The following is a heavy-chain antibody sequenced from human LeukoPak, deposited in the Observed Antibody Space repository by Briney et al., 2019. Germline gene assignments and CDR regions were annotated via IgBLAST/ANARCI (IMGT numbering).Heavy chain of an antibody. J-gene: IGHJ3*02. V-gene: IGHV1-69*04. CDR1: GGTFSSYA. Sequence: SVKVSCKASGGTFSSYAISWVRQAPGQGLEWMGRIIPILGIANYAQKFQGRVTITTDESTSTAYMELSSLRSEDTAVYYCARDRGITMVRDTDAFDIWGQGTMVTVSS. CDR2: IIPILGIA. CDR3: ARDRGITMVRDTDAFDI. D-gene: IGHD3-10*01.